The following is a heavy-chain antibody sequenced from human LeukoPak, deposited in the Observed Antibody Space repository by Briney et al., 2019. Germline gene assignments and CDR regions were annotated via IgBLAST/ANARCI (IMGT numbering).Heavy chain of an antibody. CDR2: FDPEDGET. CDR3: ATGISPSMVRGSPSYYFDY. D-gene: IGHD3-10*01. J-gene: IGHJ4*02. V-gene: IGHV1-24*01. Sequence: GASVNVSCTVSGYTLTELSMHWVRQAPGKGLEWMGGFDPEDGETIYAQKFQGRVTMTEDTSTDTAYMELSSLRSEDTAVYYCATGISPSMVRGSPSYYFDYWGQGTLVTVSS. CDR1: GYTLTELS.